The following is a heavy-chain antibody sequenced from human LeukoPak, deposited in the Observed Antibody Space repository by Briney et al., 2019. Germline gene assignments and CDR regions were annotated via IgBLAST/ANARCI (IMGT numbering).Heavy chain of an antibody. CDR2: IWYDGSIK. J-gene: IGHJ4*02. CDR1: GFTFSSYG. CDR3: AREYGGWTPDY. Sequence: GRSLRLSCAASGFTFSSYGMHWVRQAPGKGLEWVAVIWYDGSIKYYADSVKGRFTISRDNSKNTLYLQVSSLIAEDTGVYYCAREYGGWTPDYWGQGALVSVSS. D-gene: IGHD5-12*01. V-gene: IGHV3-33*08.